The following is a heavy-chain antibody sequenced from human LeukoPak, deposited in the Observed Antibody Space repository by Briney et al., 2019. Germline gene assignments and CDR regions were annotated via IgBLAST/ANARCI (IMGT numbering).Heavy chain of an antibody. Sequence: SQTLSLTCAISGDSVSSNSAAWNRIRQSPSRGLEWLGRTYYRSKWYNDYAVSVKSRITINPDTSKNQFSLQLDSVTPEDTAVYYCARVGMVAAAGTRAYYFDYWGQGTLVTVSS. CDR1: GDSVSSNSAA. CDR3: ARVGMVAAAGTRAYYFDY. CDR2: TYYRSKWYN. J-gene: IGHJ4*02. V-gene: IGHV6-1*01. D-gene: IGHD6-13*01.